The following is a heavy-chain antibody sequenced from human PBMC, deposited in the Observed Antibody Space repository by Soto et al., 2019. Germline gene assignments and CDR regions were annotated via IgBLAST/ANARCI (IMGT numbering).Heavy chain of an antibody. CDR1: GGSISSGDYY. CDR2: IYYSGST. V-gene: IGHV4-30-4*01. D-gene: IGHD4-17*01. J-gene: IGHJ4*02. Sequence: SETLSLTCTVSGGSISSGDYYWSWIRQPPGKGLEWIGYIYYSGSTYYNPSLKSRVTISVDTTKNQFSLKLSSVTAADTAVYYCARVADYGDYAIDYWGQGTLVTVSS. CDR3: ARVADYGDYAIDY.